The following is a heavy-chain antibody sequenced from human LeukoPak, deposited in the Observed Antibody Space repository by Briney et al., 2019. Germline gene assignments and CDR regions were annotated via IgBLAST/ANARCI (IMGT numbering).Heavy chain of an antibody. J-gene: IGHJ4*02. CDR2: IYSGGST. CDR1: GFTVSSNY. D-gene: IGHD4-23*01. V-gene: IGHV3-53*01. Sequence: GGSLRLSCAASGFTVSSNYMSWVRQAPGKGLEWVSVIYSGGSTYYADSVKGRFIISRDNSKNTLYLQMNSLRAEDTAVYYCAKVEAPPGIYGGGSFDYWGQGTLVTVSS. CDR3: AKVEAPPGIYGGGSFDY.